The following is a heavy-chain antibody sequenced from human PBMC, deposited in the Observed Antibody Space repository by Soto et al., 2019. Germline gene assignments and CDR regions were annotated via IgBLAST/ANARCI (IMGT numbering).Heavy chain of an antibody. Sequence: QVQLVESGGGGVQPGTSLRLSCVGSGFTFRSYVIHWVRQAPGKVLEWVALTSYDGSNNFYGDSVKGLFTISRHNSRNTVDLQMDSLTFADTDLYYGARWGTTGGLDVWGLGTLVSVSS. CDR1: GFTFRSYV. D-gene: IGHD3-16*01. CDR3: ARWGTTGGLDV. J-gene: IGHJ4*02. V-gene: IGHV3-33*05. CDR2: TSYDGSNN.